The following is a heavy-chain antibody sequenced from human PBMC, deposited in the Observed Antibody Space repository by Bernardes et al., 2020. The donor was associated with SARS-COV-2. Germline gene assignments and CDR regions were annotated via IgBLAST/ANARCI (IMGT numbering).Heavy chain of an antibody. CDR3: VKSRYFDWPPRGYFDY. Sequence: SVKVSCKASGGTFSSYAISWVRQAPGQGLEWMGRIIPIFGIANYAQKFQGGVTITADKSTSTVYMELSSLRAEDTAVYYCVKSRYFDWPPRGYFDYWGQGTLVTVSS. J-gene: IGHJ4*02. CDR2: IIPIFGIA. CDR1: GGTFSSYA. V-gene: IGHV1-69*04. D-gene: IGHD3-9*01.